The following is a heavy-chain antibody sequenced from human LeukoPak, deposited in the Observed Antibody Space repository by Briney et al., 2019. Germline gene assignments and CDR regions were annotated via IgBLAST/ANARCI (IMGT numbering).Heavy chain of an antibody. CDR2: IYTSGST. V-gene: IGHV4-4*07. CDR1: GGSTSSDY. J-gene: IGHJ4*02. CDR3: AREGVGWELNYDS. Sequence: SETLSLTCTVSGGSTSSDYWSWIRQPAGKGLEWIGRIYTSGSTNYNPSLKSRVTMSVDTSKNQFSLKLSSVTAADTAVYYCAREGVGWELNYDSWGQGTLVTVSS. D-gene: IGHD3-22*01.